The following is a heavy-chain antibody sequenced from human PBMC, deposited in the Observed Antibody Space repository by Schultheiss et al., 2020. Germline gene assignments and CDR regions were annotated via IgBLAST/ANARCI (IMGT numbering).Heavy chain of an antibody. Sequence: GESLKISCAASGFTFSSYGMHWVRQAPGKGLEWVAVIWHDGSKKYYADSVKGRFTISRDNSKNTLYLQMNSLRAEDTAVYYCANPLHTAMVLGLDAYYYGMDVWGQGTT. CDR2: IWHDGSKK. CDR1: GFTFSSYG. CDR3: ANPLHTAMVLGLDAYYYGMDV. D-gene: IGHD5-18*01. V-gene: IGHV3-33*08. J-gene: IGHJ6*02.